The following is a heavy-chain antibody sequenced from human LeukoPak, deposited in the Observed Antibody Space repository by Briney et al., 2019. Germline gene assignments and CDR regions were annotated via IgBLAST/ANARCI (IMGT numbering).Heavy chain of an antibody. J-gene: IGHJ6*03. D-gene: IGHD1-14*01. CDR3: ATGIGNNRYYYYMDV. CDR1: GGFISSYY. V-gene: IGHV4-59*01. Sequence: SETLSLTCAVSGGFISSYYWSWIRQPPGKGLEWIGYVFYSGSTNYNPSLEGRATITVDTSKNHSSLKLSSVTAADTAVYYCATGIGNNRYYYYMDVWGKGTTVTVSS. CDR2: VFYSGST.